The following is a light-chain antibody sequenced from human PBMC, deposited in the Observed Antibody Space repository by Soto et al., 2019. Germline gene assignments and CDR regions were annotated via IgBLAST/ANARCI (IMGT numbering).Light chain of an antibody. CDR2: GTS. CDR1: QSATNY. CDR3: QQSYSTPYT. V-gene: IGKV1-39*01. Sequence: IQMTQSPPSVSASVGDRVTITCRASQSATNYLNWYQQKPGKAPKLLIYGTSSLQSGVPSRFGGSGSGTEFTLTISSLQPDDFATYYCQQSYSTPYTFGQGTKVDIK. J-gene: IGKJ2*01.